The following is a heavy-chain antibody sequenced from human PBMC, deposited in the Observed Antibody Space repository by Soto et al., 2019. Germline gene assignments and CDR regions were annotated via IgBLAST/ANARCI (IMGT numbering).Heavy chain of an antibody. CDR2: ISSYNGYT. J-gene: IGHJ4*02. D-gene: IGHD1-26*01. V-gene: IGHV1-18*01. CDR1: GYTFTNYG. Sequence: ASVKVSCKASGYTFTNYGISWVRQAPGQGLEWMGWISSYNGYTNYAKKLQGRVTMTTDTSTSTAYMELSSLRSEDTAVYYCATQNMGATTSNFDYWGQGTLVTVSS. CDR3: ATQNMGATTSNFDY.